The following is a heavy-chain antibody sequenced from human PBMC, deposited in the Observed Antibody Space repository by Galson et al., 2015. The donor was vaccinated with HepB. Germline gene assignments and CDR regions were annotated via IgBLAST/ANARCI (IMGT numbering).Heavy chain of an antibody. Sequence: SVKVSCKASGGTFSSYAISWVRQAPGQGLEWMGGIIPIFGTANYAQKFQGRVTITADESTSTAYMELSSLRSEDTAVYYCAREGIGYCSSTSCSDYYMDVWGKGTTVTVSS. D-gene: IGHD2-2*01. CDR3: AREGIGYCSSTSCSDYYMDV. J-gene: IGHJ6*03. V-gene: IGHV1-69*13. CDR2: IIPIFGTA. CDR1: GGTFSSYA.